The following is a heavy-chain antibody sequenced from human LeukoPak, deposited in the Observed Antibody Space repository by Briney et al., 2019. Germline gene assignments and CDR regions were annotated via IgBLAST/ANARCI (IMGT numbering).Heavy chain of an antibody. CDR2: ISGSGGST. D-gene: IGHD6-13*01. J-gene: IGHJ4*02. Sequence: PGGSLRLSCAASGFTFSSYAMSWVRQAPGKGLEWVSAISGSGGSTYYADSVKGRFTISRDNSKNALYLQMNSLRAEDTAAYYCAKHSSSWYGDLDYWGQGTLVTVSS. V-gene: IGHV3-23*01. CDR1: GFTFSSYA. CDR3: AKHSSSWYGDLDY.